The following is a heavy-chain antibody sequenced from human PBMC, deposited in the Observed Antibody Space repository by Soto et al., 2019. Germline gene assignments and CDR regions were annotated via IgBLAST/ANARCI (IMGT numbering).Heavy chain of an antibody. CDR2: IYWDDDK. J-gene: IGHJ3*01. V-gene: IGHV2-5*02. Sequence: QITLKESGPTLVTPTQTLTLTCTFSGFSLTTRRVGVGWIRQPPGKALEWLAIIYWDDDKRYSPSLKSRLAITKDTSKNQVVLTMATLDPVDTATYYCAHVMITFGGVVGLDAFDGWGQGTMVAVSS. CDR1: GFSLTTRRVG. D-gene: IGHD3-16*02. CDR3: AHVMITFGGVVGLDAFDG.